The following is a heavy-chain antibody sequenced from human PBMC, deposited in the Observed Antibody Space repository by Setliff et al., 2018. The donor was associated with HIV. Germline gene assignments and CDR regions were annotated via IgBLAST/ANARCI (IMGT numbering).Heavy chain of an antibody. CDR3: AKVFFFGVDAFDI. V-gene: IGHV3-23*01. D-gene: IGHD3-10*01. J-gene: IGHJ3*02. CDR2: IGAVGTPT. CDR1: GFTFSTYA. Sequence: GGSLRLSCAASGFTFSTYAMGWVRQAAGKGLEWVSTIGAVGTPTHYAESVKGRFTISKDNSKNTLYLQMSSLRDEDTAVYYCAKVFFFGVDAFDIWGQGTMVTVSS.